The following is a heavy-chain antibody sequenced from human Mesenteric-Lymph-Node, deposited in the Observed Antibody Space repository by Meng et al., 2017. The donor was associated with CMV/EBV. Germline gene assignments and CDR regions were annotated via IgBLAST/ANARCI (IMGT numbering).Heavy chain of an antibody. J-gene: IGHJ3*02. CDR3: ARVMYNSDAFDI. D-gene: IGHD1-20*01. Sequence: SETLSLTCAVYGGSSTTYYWTWIRQPPGKGLEWIGEINHSGSTNYNPSLKSRVTISVDTSKNQFSLKLSSVTAADTAVYYCARVMYNSDAFDIWGQGTMVTVSS. CDR1: GGSSTTYY. V-gene: IGHV4-34*01. CDR2: INHSGST.